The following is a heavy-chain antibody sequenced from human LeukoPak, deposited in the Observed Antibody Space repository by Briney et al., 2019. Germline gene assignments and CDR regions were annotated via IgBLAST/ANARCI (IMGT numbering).Heavy chain of an antibody. CDR3: ARDRERDGTAMGPYYSYYYYMDV. J-gene: IGHJ6*03. CDR2: SNPNSGGT. V-gene: IGHV1-2*06. Sequence: ASVKVSCKASGYTFTGYYMHWVRQAPGQGLEWMGRSNPNSGGTNYAQKFQGRFTMTRDTSISTAYMELSGLRSDDTAVYYCARDRERDGTAMGPYYSYYYYMDVWGKGTTVTVTS. D-gene: IGHD5-18*01. CDR1: GYTFTGYY.